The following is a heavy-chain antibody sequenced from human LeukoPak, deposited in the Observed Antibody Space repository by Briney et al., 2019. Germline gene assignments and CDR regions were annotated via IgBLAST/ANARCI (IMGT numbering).Heavy chain of an antibody. V-gene: IGHV3-48*01. Sequence: GGSLRLSCAASGFTFSDSNMNWVRQAPGKGLEWVSYISSSSDSIYYADSVKGRFTISRDNAKNSLYLQMNSLRAEDTAVYFCARDDYYGGGGGGGGGWGQGTLVIVSS. CDR1: GFTFSDSN. CDR3: ARDDYYGGGGGGGGG. CDR2: ISSSSDSI. D-gene: IGHD3-10*01. J-gene: IGHJ4*02.